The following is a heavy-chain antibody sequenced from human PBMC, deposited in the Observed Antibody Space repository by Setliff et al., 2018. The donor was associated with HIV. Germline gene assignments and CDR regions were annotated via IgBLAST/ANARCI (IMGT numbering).Heavy chain of an antibody. CDR3: ARGGGIAFY. CDR2: INHRGTT. D-gene: IGHD6-13*01. J-gene: IGHJ4*02. CDR1: GGSFSGYY. Sequence: PSETLSLTCGVYGGSFSGYYWTWIRQPPGKGLEWIGEINHRGTTNSNPSLKRRVTISVDTSKNKFSLKLSSVTAADTAVYYCARGGGIAFYWSQGTLVTVSS. V-gene: IGHV4-34*01.